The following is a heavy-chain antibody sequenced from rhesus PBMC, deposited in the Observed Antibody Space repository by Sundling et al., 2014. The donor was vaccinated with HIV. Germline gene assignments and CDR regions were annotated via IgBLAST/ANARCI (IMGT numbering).Heavy chain of an antibody. CDR3: AKAISGTTYGLDS. Sequence: EVQLVESGGGLVQPGGSLRLSCAASGFTFSTYGMYWVRQAPGKGLEWISAISSGGGATYYADSVRGRFTISRDNSKNTLSLQMNSLRREDTAVYYCAKAISGTTYGLDSWGQGVVVTVSS. CDR2: ISSGGGAT. CDR1: GFTFSTYG. J-gene: IGHJ6*01. D-gene: IGHD1-26*01. V-gene: IGHV3S42*01.